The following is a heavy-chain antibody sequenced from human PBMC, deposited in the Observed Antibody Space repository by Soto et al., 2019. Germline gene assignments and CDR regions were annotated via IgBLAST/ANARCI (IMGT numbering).Heavy chain of an antibody. CDR1: GGSISSGGYC. Sequence: SETLSLTCAVSGGSISSGGYCWSWIRQPPGKGLEWIGYIYDSGSTYYNPSLKSRVTISVDRSKNQFSLKLSSVTAADTAVYYCARGALRWSTSWDFDYWGQGTLVTVPQ. V-gene: IGHV4-30-2*01. CDR3: ARGALRWSTSWDFDY. J-gene: IGHJ4*02. D-gene: IGHD4-17*01. CDR2: IYDSGST.